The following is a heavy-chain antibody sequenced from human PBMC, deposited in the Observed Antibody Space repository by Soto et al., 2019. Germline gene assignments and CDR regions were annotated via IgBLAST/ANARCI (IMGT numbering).Heavy chain of an antibody. J-gene: IGHJ6*03. D-gene: IGHD2-2*01. CDR1: GFTFSSYS. Sequence: EVQLVESGGGLVKPGGSLRLSCAASGFTFSSYSMNWVRQAPGKGLEWVSSISSSSSYIYYADSVKGRFTISRDNAKNSLYLQMNRLRAEDTAVYYCARGWEDIVVVPAEYYYYYMDVWGKGTTVTVSS. V-gene: IGHV3-21*01. CDR2: ISSSSSYI. CDR3: ARGWEDIVVVPAEYYYYYMDV.